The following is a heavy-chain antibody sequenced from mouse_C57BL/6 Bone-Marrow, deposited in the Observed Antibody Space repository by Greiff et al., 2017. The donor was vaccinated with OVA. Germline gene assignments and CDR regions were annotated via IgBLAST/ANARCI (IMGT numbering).Heavy chain of an antibody. CDR2: IDPSDSYT. Sequence: QVQLQQPGAELVRPGTSVKLSCKASGYTFTSYWMHWVKQRPGQGLEWIGVIDPSDSYTNYNQKFKGKATLTVDTSSSTAYIQLSSLTSEDSAFDYCSHLCYPFAYWGQGTLVTVSA. D-gene: IGHD6-5*01. J-gene: IGHJ3*01. CDR3: SHLCYPFAY. CDR1: GYTFTSYW. V-gene: IGHV1-59*01.